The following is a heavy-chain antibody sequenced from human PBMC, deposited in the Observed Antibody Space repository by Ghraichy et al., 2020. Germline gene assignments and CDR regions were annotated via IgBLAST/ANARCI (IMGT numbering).Heavy chain of an antibody. CDR2: INHSGNT. Sequence: SQTLSLTCGVYGGSFSGYYQNWIRQPPGKGLEWIGEINHSGNTNYNPSLKSRVTILVDTSKNQFSLKLSSVTTADTAVYYCALDYGGNSDWGQGTLVTVSS. J-gene: IGHJ4*02. CDR3: ALDYGGNSD. D-gene: IGHD4-23*01. CDR1: GGSFSGYY. V-gene: IGHV4-34*01.